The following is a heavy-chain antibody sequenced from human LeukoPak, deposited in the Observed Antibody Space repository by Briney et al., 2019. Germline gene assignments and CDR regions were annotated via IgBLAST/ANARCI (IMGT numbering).Heavy chain of an antibody. CDR1: GFTFSSYA. J-gene: IGHJ6*03. CDR3: AKGTGTTRYYYMDV. CDR2: ISGSGGST. D-gene: IGHD1-1*01. V-gene: IGHV3-23*01. Sequence: GGSLRLSCAASGFTFSSYAMSWVRQAPGKGLEWVSGISGSGGSTYYADSVKGRFTIPRDNSKNTLYLQMNSLRAEDTAVYYCAKGTGTTRYYYMDVWGKGTTVTVSS.